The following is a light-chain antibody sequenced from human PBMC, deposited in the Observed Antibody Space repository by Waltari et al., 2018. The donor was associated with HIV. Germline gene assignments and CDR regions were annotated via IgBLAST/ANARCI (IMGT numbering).Light chain of an antibody. J-gene: IGKJ1*01. CDR3: QQYGRSPRT. CDR2: DAS. CDR1: QRIKNS. Sequence: VLTQSPGTLSLSQGERVTSSCGASQRIKNSLAWYQQKPGQAPRLLIYDASSRATGTPDRFSGSGSGTDFTLSISRLEPEDFAVYYCQQYGRSPRTFGQGTKVEIK. V-gene: IGKV3-20*01.